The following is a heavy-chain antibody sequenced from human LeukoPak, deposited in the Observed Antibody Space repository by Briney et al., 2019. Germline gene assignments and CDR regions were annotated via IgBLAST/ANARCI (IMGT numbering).Heavy chain of an antibody. CDR2: IYYSGST. V-gene: IGHV4-59*08. D-gene: IGHD2-2*01. CDR3: ARSNTVVVPAATPEGYWFDP. J-gene: IGHJ5*02. CDR1: GGSISSYY. Sequence: SETLSLTCTVSGGSISSYYWSWIRQPPGKGLEWIGYIYYSGSTNYNPSLKSRVTISVDTSKSQFSLKLSSVTAADTAVYYCARSNTVVVPAATPEGYWFDPWGQGTLVTVSS.